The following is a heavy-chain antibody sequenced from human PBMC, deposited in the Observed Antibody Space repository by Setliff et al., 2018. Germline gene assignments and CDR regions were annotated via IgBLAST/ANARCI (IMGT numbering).Heavy chain of an antibody. Sequence: SETLSLTCTVSGGSLSSYNYWSWIRQPAGKGLEWIGQIYTDGSTNYNPSLKSRVTISIDTSRDQFSLKLISMIAADTAVYYCARGRNIAARLFDSWGQGTRVTVSS. CDR1: GGSLSSYNY. D-gene: IGHD6-6*01. V-gene: IGHV4-4*07. CDR2: IYTDGST. CDR3: ARGRNIAARLFDS. J-gene: IGHJ4*02.